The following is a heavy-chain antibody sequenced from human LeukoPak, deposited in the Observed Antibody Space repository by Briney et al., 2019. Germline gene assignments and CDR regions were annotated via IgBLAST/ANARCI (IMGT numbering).Heavy chain of an antibody. Sequence: PSGTLSLTCAVSGGFISSTNWWSWVRPPPGEGLEWIGENDQSGSTNYNPPLKRRVTISVDKSKKQYSLKLSSVTAADRAVYYCARRTDLASYAPADAFDIWGQGTMVTVSS. CDR3: ARRTDLASYAPADAFDI. J-gene: IGHJ3*02. V-gene: IGHV4-4*02. CDR1: GGFISSTNW. CDR2: NDQSGST. D-gene: IGHD1-26*01.